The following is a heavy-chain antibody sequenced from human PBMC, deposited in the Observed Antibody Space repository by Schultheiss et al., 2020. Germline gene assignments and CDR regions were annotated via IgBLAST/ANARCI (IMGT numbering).Heavy chain of an antibody. CDR3: ATAGEWYNSGWIFSFDN. CDR2: VYYNGRT. D-gene: IGHD6-19*01. Sequence: SETLSLTCNVSLGSISITNYYWGWIRQPPGKGLEWIGSVYYNGRTYHNPSLKSRVTISVDASKNQFSLKLTSVTAADTAVYYCATAGEWYNSGWIFSFDNWGLATLVTVSS. CDR1: LGSISITNYY. J-gene: IGHJ4*02. V-gene: IGHV4-39*01.